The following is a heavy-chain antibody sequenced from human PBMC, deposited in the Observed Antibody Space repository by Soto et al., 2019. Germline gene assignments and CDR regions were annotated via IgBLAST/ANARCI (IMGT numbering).Heavy chain of an antibody. V-gene: IGHV1-24*01. CDR2: FDPEDGET. CDR1: GYTLTELS. CDR3: ATPRTSTRYSGYEALDY. D-gene: IGHD5-12*01. Sequence: QVQLVQSGAEVKKPGASVKVSCKVSGYTLTELSMHWVRQAPGKGLEWMGGFDPEDGETIYAQKFQGRVTMTEDTSTDTAYMELSSMRSDDTAVYYCATPRTSTRYSGYEALDYWGQGTLVTVSS. J-gene: IGHJ4*02.